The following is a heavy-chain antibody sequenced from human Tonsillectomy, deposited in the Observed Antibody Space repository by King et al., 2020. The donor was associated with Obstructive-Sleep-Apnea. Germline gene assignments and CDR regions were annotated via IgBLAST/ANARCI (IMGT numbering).Heavy chain of an antibody. D-gene: IGHD5-24*01. Sequence: QLVQSGGGLVQPGRSLRLSCAASGFTFDDYGMHWVRQAPGKGLEWVSVISWNSANIAYADSVKGRFTISRDNAKNSLYLQMNSLRAEDTALYYCAKDRLAAITECFDYWGQGTLVSVSS. CDR1: GFTFDDYG. CDR2: ISWNSANI. V-gene: IGHV3-9*01. CDR3: AKDRLAAITECFDY. J-gene: IGHJ4*02.